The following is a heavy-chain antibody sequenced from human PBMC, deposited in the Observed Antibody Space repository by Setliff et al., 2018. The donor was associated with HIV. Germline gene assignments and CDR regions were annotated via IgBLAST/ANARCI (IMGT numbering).Heavy chain of an antibody. CDR3: ARIFGDQGYYYGMDV. D-gene: IGHD3-3*01. J-gene: IGHJ6*02. V-gene: IGHV4-34*01. Sequence: SETLSLTCAVYGDSFSGYCWSWIRQAPGEGLEWIGEINHSRRTNYNPSLRSRVTMSVDTSKNQFSLKLSSVIAADTAVYYCARIFGDQGYYYGMDVWGQGTTVTVSS. CDR2: INHSRRT. CDR1: GDSFSGYC.